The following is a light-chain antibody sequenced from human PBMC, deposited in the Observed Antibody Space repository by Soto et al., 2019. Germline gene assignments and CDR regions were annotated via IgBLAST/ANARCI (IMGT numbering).Light chain of an antibody. J-gene: IGKJ1*01. Sequence: EIVMTQSPATLSVSPGERATLSCRASQSVSSNLAWYQQKPGQAPRXLIYGASTRATGIPARFSGSGSGTEGTITISSLQSEDVEVYDGQQYNNWPRTFGQGTKVDIK. CDR2: GAS. CDR3: QQYNNWPRT. CDR1: QSVSSN. V-gene: IGKV3-15*01.